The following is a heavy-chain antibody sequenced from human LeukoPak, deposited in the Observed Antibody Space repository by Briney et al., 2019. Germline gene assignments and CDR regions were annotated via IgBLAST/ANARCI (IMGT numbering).Heavy chain of an antibody. CDR1: GGSFSGCY. CDR2: INHSGST. D-gene: IGHD3-22*01. J-gene: IGHJ3*02. Sequence: SETLSLTCAVYGGSFSGCYWSWIRQPPGKGLEWIGEINHSGSTNYNPSLKSRVTISVDTSKNQFSLKLRSVTAADTAVYYCARGGTYYYDSRKAFDIWGQGTMVTVSS. CDR3: ARGGTYYYDSRKAFDI. V-gene: IGHV4-34*01.